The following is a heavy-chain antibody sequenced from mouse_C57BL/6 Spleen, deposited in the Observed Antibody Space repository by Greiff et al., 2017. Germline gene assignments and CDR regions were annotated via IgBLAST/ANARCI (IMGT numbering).Heavy chain of an antibody. CDR1: GFSFTSYG. CDR2: IWSDGST. CDR3: ARQGYDYDYFDY. J-gene: IGHJ2*01. D-gene: IGHD2-4*01. V-gene: IGHV2-6-1*01. Sequence: QVQLQQSGPGLVAPSQCLSITCTVSGFSFTSYGVHWVRQPPGKGLEWLVVIWSDGSTTYNSALKTRLSISKDNSKSQVFLKMNSLQTDDTAMYYCARQGYDYDYFDYWGQGTTLTVSS.